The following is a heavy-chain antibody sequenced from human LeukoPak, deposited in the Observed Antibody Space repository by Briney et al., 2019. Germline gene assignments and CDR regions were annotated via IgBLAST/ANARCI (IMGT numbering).Heavy chain of an antibody. D-gene: IGHD1-1*01. Sequence: PSETLSLTCTVSGGSISSSSYYWGWIRQPPGTGLEWIGNIHYSGSTYYNPSLKSRVTISVDTSKNQFSLKLSSVTAADTAVYYCAGRYNWNDEGWFDPWGQGTLVTVSS. V-gene: IGHV4-39*07. CDR3: AGRYNWNDEGWFDP. CDR2: IHYSGST. CDR1: GGSISSSSYY. J-gene: IGHJ5*02.